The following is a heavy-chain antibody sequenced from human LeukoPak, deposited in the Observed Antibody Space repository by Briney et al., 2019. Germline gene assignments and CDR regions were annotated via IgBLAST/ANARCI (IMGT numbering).Heavy chain of an antibody. D-gene: IGHD6-13*01. CDR2: ISGSGGST. CDR3: AKEGSYSSSWYTI. Sequence: GGSLRLSCTASGFTFGDYAMSWVRQAPGKGLEWVSAISGSGGSTYYADSVKGRFTISRDNSKNTLYLQMNSLRAEDTAVYYCAKEGSYSSSWYTIWGQGTLVTVSS. J-gene: IGHJ4*02. CDR1: GFTFGDYA. V-gene: IGHV3-23*01.